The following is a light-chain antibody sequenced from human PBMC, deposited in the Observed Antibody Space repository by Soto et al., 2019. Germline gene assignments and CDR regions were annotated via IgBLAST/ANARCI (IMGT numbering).Light chain of an antibody. CDR2: EVS. CDR1: SSDVGGYNY. Sequence: SALTQPASVSGSPGQSITISCTGTSSDVGGYNYVSWYQHHPGKAPKLMISEVSNRPSGVSNRFSGSKSGNTASLTISGLQAEDEADYYCSSFTSSTAVVFGGGTKGTVL. CDR3: SSFTSSTAVV. V-gene: IGLV2-14*01. J-gene: IGLJ2*01.